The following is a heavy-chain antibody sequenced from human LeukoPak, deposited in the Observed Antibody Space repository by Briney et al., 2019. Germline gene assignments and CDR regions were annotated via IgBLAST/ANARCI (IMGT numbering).Heavy chain of an antibody. CDR3: ARGRIIRGYSDY. Sequence: RGGCPSPSCAPSGFTFDDYGMSWGRQAPGKGLEWVSGINWNGGSTGYADSVECRFTISRDNAKTSLYLQMNSLRAEDTALYYCARGRIIRGYSDYWAREPRLTVSS. D-gene: IGHD2/OR15-2a*01. CDR2: INWNGGST. CDR1: GFTFDDYG. J-gene: IGHJ4*02. V-gene: IGHV3-20*04.